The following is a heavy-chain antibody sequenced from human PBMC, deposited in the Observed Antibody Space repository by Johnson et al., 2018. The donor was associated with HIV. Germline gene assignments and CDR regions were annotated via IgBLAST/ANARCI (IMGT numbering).Heavy chain of an antibody. CDR1: GFTFSSYA. V-gene: IGHV3-23*04. CDR3: ARDRGYLDAFDI. Sequence: VQLVESGGGVVQPGGSLRLSCAASGFTFSSYALSWVRQAPGKGLEWVSVISGNGANTYYADSVKGRFTISRDNSKNTLYLKMNSLRAEDTAVFYCARDRGYLDAFDIWGQGTMVTVSS. J-gene: IGHJ3*02. CDR2: ISGNGANT. D-gene: IGHD1-26*01.